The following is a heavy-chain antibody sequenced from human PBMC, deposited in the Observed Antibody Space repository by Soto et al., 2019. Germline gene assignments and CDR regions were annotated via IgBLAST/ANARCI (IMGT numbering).Heavy chain of an antibody. J-gene: IGHJ5*02. CDR3: ARGGGSRYWGGSLGGGGNWFDP. V-gene: IGHV1-18*04. CDR2: ISAYNGNT. D-gene: IGHD2-15*01. CDR1: GYTFTSYG. Sequence: QVELVQSGAEVKKPGASVKVSCKASGYTFTSYGISWVRQAPGQGLEWMGWISAYNGNTNYAQKLQGRVTMTTDTSTSTAYMELRSLRSDDTAVYYCARGGGSRYWGGSLGGGGNWFDPWGQGTLVTVSS.